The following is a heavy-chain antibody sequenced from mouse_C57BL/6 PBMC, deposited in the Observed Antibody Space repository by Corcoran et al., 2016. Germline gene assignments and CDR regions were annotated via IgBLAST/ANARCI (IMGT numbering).Heavy chain of an antibody. CDR1: GYTFTDYY. D-gene: IGHD1-1*01. Sequence: EVQLQQSGPELVKPGASVKISCKASGYTFTDYYMNWVKQSHGKSLEWIGDINPNNGGTSYNQKFKGKATLTVDKSSSTAYMELRSLTSEDSAVYYCAMDYYGSSYDWGQGTTLTVSS. CDR3: AMDYYGSSYD. V-gene: IGHV1-26*01. CDR2: INPNNGGT. J-gene: IGHJ2*01.